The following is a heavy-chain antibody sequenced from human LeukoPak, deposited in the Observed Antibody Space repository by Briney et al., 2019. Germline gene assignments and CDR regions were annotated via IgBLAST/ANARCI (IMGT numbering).Heavy chain of an antibody. Sequence: GGSPRLSCAASGFTFSSYAMSWVRQAPGKGLEWVSAISGSGGSTYYADSVKGRFTISRDNSKNTLYLQMNSLRAEDTAVYYCAKSTPSIRYFDWLLAPAFDYWGQGTLVTVSS. D-gene: IGHD3-9*01. J-gene: IGHJ4*02. CDR1: GFTFSSYA. V-gene: IGHV3-23*01. CDR2: ISGSGGST. CDR3: AKSTPSIRYFDWLLAPAFDY.